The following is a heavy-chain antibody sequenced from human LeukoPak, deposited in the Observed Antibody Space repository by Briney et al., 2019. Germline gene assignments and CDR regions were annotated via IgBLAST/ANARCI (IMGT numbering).Heavy chain of an antibody. V-gene: IGHV3-9*01. J-gene: IGHJ2*01. CDR3: AKDNWGGDCYSGGYFDL. D-gene: IGHD2-21*02. CDR2: ISYNSDTI. CDR1: GFTFDDYA. Sequence: PGRSLRLSCAASGFTFDDYAMHWVRQAPGKGLEWVSGISYNSDTIAYADSVKGRFTISRDNAKNSLYLQMNSLRAEDTALYYCAKDNWGGDCYSGGYFDLWGRGTLVTVSS.